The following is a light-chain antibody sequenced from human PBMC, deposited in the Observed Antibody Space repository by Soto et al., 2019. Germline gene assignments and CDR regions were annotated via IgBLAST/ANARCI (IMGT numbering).Light chain of an antibody. V-gene: IGLV2-11*01. J-gene: IGLJ2*01. CDR1: SSDVGGYNY. CDR3: CSYAGTYPHVV. CDR2: DVS. Sequence: QSALTQPRSVSGSPGQSVTISCTGTSSDVGGYNYVSWYQQHPGKAPKLMIYDVSKRPSGVPDRFSGSKSGNTASLTISGLQAEDETDSYCCSYAGTYPHVVFGGGTKLTVL.